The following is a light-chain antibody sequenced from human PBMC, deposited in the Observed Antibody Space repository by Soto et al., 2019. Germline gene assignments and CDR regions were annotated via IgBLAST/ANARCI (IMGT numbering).Light chain of an antibody. V-gene: IGKV3-11*01. Sequence: EIVLTQYPATLSLSPGERATLSCRASQSVSSYLAWYQQKPGQAPRLLIFDASNRATGIPARFSGSGSGTDFTLTISRLEPEDFAVYYCQEYGTSRTFGQGTKVDI. CDR1: QSVSSY. CDR3: QEYGTSRT. J-gene: IGKJ1*01. CDR2: DAS.